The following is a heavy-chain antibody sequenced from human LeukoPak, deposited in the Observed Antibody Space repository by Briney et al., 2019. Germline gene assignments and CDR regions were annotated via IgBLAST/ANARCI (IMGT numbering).Heavy chain of an antibody. V-gene: IGHV3-9*01. J-gene: IGHJ4*02. CDR1: GFTFDDYA. Sequence: GGSLRLSCAASGFTFDDYAMHWVRQAPGKGLEWVSGISWNSGSIGYADSVKGRFTISRDNAKSSLYLQMNSLRAEDTALYYCAKDFEEPAYDSSGYSLGFDYWGQGTLVTVSS. CDR2: ISWNSGSI. CDR3: AKDFEEPAYDSSGYSLGFDY. D-gene: IGHD3-22*01.